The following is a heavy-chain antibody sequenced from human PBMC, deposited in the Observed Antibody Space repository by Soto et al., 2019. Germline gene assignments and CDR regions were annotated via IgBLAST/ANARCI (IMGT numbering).Heavy chain of an antibody. CDR3: ARSRRVVAAYRPNYGMDV. Sequence: GGSLRLSCAASGFTFSDYYMSWIRQAPGKGLEWVSYISSSGSTIYYADSVKGRFTISRDNAKNSLYLQMNSLRAEDTAVYYCARSRRVVAAYRPNYGMDVWGQGTTVTVSS. D-gene: IGHD2-15*01. V-gene: IGHV3-11*01. CDR1: GFTFSDYY. J-gene: IGHJ6*02. CDR2: ISSSGSTI.